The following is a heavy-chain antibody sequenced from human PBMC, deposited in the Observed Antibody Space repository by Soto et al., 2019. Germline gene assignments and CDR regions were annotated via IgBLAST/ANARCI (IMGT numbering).Heavy chain of an antibody. Sequence: PTLLEPTNTITQTWPFSGISLTTSEVGVGWIRQPPGKALEWLALIYWNDDKRYSPSLKGRLTITKAPSKNQVVLAMTNMDPVDTATYYWAQVVNDTATTEIDTMSMEDALPIYY. CDR1: GISLTTSEVG. V-gene: IGHV2-5*01. J-gene: IGHJ6*01. D-gene: IGHD3-10*02. CDR2: IYWNDDK. CDR3: AQVVNDTATTEIDTMSMEDALPIYY.